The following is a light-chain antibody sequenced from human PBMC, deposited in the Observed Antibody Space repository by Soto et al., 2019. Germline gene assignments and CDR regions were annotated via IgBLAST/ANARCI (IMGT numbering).Light chain of an antibody. CDR3: QQYGTSPPKYT. Sequence: EIVLTQSPGTLSLSPGERATLSCRASQSVSTSYLAWYQQKPGQAPRLLIYGASSRATGLPDRFSGSGSGTDFTLTIGRLEPEDFAVYFCQQYGTSPPKYTFGQGTKLEIK. CDR1: QSVSTSY. CDR2: GAS. V-gene: IGKV3-20*01. J-gene: IGKJ2*01.